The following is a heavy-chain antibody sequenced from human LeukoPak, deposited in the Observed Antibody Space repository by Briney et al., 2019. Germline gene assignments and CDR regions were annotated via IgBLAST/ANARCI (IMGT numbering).Heavy chain of an antibody. CDR1: GFTFSRYW. Sequence: PGGSLRLSCAASGFTFSRYWMHWVRQAPGKGLVWVARINSDGSRTSYADSVKGRFTISRDNAKNTLHLQMNSLRVEDTAVYPCERENVAIQLWSTAPYGMDVWGQGTTVTVSS. J-gene: IGHJ6*02. CDR3: ERENVAIQLWSTAPYGMDV. D-gene: IGHD5-18*01. V-gene: IGHV3-74*01. CDR2: INSDGSRT.